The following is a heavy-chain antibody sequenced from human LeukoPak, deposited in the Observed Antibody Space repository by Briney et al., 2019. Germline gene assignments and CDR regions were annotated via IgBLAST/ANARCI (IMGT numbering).Heavy chain of an antibody. V-gene: IGHV4-34*01. CDR2: INHSGST. CDR3: ASEWAAAGLDY. D-gene: IGHD6-13*01. CDR1: GGSFSGYY. Sequence: SETLSLTCAVYGGSFSGYYWSWIRQPPGKGLEWIGEINHSGSTNYNPSLKSRVTISVDTSKNLFSLKLSSVTAADTAVYYCASEWAAAGLDYWGQGTLVTVSS. J-gene: IGHJ4*02.